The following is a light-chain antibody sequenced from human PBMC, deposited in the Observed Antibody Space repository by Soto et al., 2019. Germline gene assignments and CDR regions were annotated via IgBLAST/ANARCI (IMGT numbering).Light chain of an antibody. J-gene: IGLJ1*01. CDR3: LSSTASSTFV. CDR1: SSDIGAYNS. V-gene: IGLV2-14*01. Sequence: QSALTQPASVSGSPGQSITISCTGTSSDIGAYNSVSWYQQHPGKAPKLIVFQVSFRPSAVSDRFSGSKSDNTASLTISGLQTEDEADYYCLSSTASSTFVFGTGTKVTVL. CDR2: QVS.